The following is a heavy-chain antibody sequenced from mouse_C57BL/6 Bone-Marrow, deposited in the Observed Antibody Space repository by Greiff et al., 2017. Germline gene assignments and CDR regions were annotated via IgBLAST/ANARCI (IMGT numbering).Heavy chain of an antibody. CDR1: GYTFTDYY. D-gene: IGHD1-1*01. Sequence: EVQLQQSGPELVKPGASVKISCKASGYTFTDYYMNWVKQSHGKSLEWIGDINPNNGGTSYNQKFKGKATLTVDKSSSTAYMELRSLTSDDSAVYYCDRFNDYYGSSYFDYWGQGTTLTVSS. J-gene: IGHJ2*01. CDR3: DRFNDYYGSSYFDY. V-gene: IGHV1-26*01. CDR2: INPNNGGT.